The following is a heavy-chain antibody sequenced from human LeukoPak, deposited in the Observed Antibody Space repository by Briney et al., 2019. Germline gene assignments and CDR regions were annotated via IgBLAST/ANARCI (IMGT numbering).Heavy chain of an antibody. CDR1: GYTLSNYY. CDR2: INPSSGST. D-gene: IGHD3-10*01. Sequence: GASVKVSCKASGYTLSNYYMHWVRQAPGQGLEWMGIINPSSGSTSYTQKFQGRVTMTRDTSTSTVYMDLSSLRSEDTAVYYCARASSDFGELFPWGQGTLVTVSS. CDR3: ARASSDFGELFP. V-gene: IGHV1-46*01. J-gene: IGHJ5*02.